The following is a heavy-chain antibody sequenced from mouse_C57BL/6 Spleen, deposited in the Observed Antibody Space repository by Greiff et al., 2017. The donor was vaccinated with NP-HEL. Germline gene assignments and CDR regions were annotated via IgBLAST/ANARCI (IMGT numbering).Heavy chain of an antibody. V-gene: IGHV1-62-2*01. CDR3: ARHEEDPVYSNFFMDY. Sequence: VQLQESGAELVKPGASVKLSCKASGYTFTEYTIHWVKQRSGQGLEWIGWFYPGSGSIKYNEKFKDKATLTADKSSSTVYMELSRMTAEDSAVYFCARHEEDPVYSNFFMDYWGQGTSVTVSS. CDR1: GYTFTEYT. J-gene: IGHJ4*01. CDR2: FYPGSGSI. D-gene: IGHD2-5*01.